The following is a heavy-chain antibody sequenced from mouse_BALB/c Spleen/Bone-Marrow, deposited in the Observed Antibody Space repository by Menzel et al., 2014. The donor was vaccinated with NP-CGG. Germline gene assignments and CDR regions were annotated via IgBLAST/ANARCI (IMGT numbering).Heavy chain of an antibody. CDR3: ARPYYGNYDAMDY. V-gene: IGHV1-14*01. J-gene: IGHJ4*01. D-gene: IGHD2-10*01. CDR2: INPYNDGT. Sequence: VQLQQSGPELVKPGASVKMSCKPSGFTFTSCVMHWVKQKLGQGLEWIGFINPYNDGTKYNEKFKGKATLTSDKSSSTAYMELSSLTSEDSAVYYCARPYYGNYDAMDYWGQGTSVTVSS. CDR1: GFTFTSCV.